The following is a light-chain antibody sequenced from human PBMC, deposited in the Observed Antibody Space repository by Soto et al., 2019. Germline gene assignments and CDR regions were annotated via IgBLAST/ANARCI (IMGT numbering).Light chain of an antibody. CDR1: SSDVGAYNY. CDR3: TSYTTSSTYV. CDR2: EVS. J-gene: IGLJ1*01. Sequence: QSVLTQPASVSGSPGQSITISCTGTSSDVGAYNYVFWYQQHPGKAPKLMIYEVSNRPSEVSNRFSGSKSGNTASLTISGIQAGDEADYYCTSYTTSSTYVFGTGTTVTVL. V-gene: IGLV2-14*01.